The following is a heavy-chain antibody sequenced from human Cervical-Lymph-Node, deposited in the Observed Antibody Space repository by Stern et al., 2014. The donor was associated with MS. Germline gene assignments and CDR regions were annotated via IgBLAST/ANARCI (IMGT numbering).Heavy chain of an antibody. CDR3: ATETSPHLFDDSGYPDY. CDR2: ISRTNDYI. V-gene: IGHV3-21*06. J-gene: IGHJ4*02. Sequence: EMQLVESGGGLVKPGGSLRLSCAASGFTFSAYSMNWVRQAPGQGPACVSSISRTNDYIYYADSVNGRFPISRDNAKNSLYLQMNSLRAEDTAVYYCATETSPHLFDDSGYPDYWGQGTLVTVSS. D-gene: IGHD3-22*01. CDR1: GFTFSAYS.